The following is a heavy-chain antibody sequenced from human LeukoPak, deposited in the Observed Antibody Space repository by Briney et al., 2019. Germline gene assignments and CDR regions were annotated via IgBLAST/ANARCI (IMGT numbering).Heavy chain of an antibody. Sequence: GGSLRLSCAASGFTFSSYSMNWVRQAPGKGLEWVSSISSSSSYIYYADSVKGQFTISRDNAKNSLYLQMNSLRAEDTAVYYCARVNNLSGWYRGAFDYWGQGTLVTVSS. D-gene: IGHD6-19*01. CDR1: GFTFSSYS. CDR2: ISSSSSYI. J-gene: IGHJ4*02. CDR3: ARVNNLSGWYRGAFDY. V-gene: IGHV3-21*01.